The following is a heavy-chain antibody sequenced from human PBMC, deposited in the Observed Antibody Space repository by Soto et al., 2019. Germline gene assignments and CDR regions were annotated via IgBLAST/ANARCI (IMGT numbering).Heavy chain of an antibody. CDR1: GFTFSSYA. V-gene: IGHV3-23*01. D-gene: IGHD5-18*01. Sequence: GALRLSCAASGFTFSSYAMSWVRQAPGKGLEWVSAISGSGGSTYYADSVKGRFTISRDNSKNTLYLQMNSLRAEDTAVYYCAKDQVDTAMVMSYYYYGMDVWGQGTTVTVSS. CDR2: ISGSGGST. J-gene: IGHJ6*02. CDR3: AKDQVDTAMVMSYYYYGMDV.